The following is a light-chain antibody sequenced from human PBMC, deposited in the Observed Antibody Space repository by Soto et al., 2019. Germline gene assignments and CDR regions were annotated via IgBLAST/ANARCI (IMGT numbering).Light chain of an antibody. J-gene: IGKJ4*02. Sequence: DIQMTQSPSALSASVGDRVTITCRASQSISNWLAWYQQKPGKATNLLIYKASGLENGVTSRFSGSRSGTDFCLSISSLQPDDSATYYCQHYNNYSPTFGGGTKVEIK. CDR2: KAS. CDR3: QHYNNYSPT. CDR1: QSISNW. V-gene: IGKV1-5*03.